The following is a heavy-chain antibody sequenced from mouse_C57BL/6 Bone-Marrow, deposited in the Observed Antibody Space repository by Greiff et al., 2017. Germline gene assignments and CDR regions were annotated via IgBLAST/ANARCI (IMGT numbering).Heavy chain of an antibody. J-gene: IGHJ3*01. CDR3: ARGEYYGSAWFAY. CDR1: GFTFSDYY. D-gene: IGHD1-1*01. Sequence: VKLVESEGGLVQPGSSMKLSCTASGFTFSDYYMAWVRQVPEKGLEWVANINYYGSSTSYLDSLKGRFIISRDNAKKILYLQMSSLKSEDTATYYCARGEYYGSAWFAYWGQGTLVTVSA. CDR2: INYYGSST. V-gene: IGHV5-16*01.